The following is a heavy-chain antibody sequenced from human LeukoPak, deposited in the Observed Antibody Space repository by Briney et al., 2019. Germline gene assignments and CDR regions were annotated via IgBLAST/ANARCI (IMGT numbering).Heavy chain of an antibody. CDR2: INWNGGST. CDR1: GFIFDDYG. CDR3: ARDAPTVGVDY. V-gene: IGHV3-20*04. Sequence: PGGSLRLSCAASGFIFDDYGMSWVRQAPGKGLEWGSGINWNGGSTGYADSVKGRFTISRDNAKNSLCLQMNSLRAEEDTALYYCARDAPTVGVDYWGQGTLVTVSS. J-gene: IGHJ4*02.